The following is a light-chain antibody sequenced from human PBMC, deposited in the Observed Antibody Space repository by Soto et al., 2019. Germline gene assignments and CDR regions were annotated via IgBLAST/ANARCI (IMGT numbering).Light chain of an antibody. Sequence: DIQMTQSPSTLSGSVGDRVTITCRASQTISSWLAWYQQKPGKAPKLLIYKASTLKSGVPSRVSGSGSGTEFNLTISSLQPDDFATYYCQHYNSYSEAFGQGTKVERK. V-gene: IGKV1-5*03. CDR2: KAS. CDR1: QTISSW. CDR3: QHYNSYSEA. J-gene: IGKJ1*01.